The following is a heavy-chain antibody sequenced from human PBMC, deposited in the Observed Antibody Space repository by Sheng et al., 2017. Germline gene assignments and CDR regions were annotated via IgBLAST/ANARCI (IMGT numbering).Heavy chain of an antibody. D-gene: IGHD3-10*01. CDR1: GGTFSSYA. CDR3: ARDRDYGNFNWFDP. J-gene: IGHJ5*02. V-gene: IGHV1-69*01. Sequence: QVQLVQSGAEVKKPGSSVKVSCKASGGTFSSYAISWVRQAPGQGLEWMGGIIPIFGTANYAQKFQGRVTITADESTSTAYMELSSLRSEDTAVYYCARDRDYGNFNWFDPGAREPWSPSPQ. CDR2: IIPIFGTA.